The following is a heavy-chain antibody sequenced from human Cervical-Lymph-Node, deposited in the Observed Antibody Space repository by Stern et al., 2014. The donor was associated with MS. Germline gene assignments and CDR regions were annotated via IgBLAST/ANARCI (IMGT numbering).Heavy chain of an antibody. V-gene: IGHV1-69*01. CDR3: ASAQKQYDSSGYYYDAFDI. CDR1: GGTFSSYA. J-gene: IGHJ3*02. Sequence: VQLVESGAEVKKPGSSVKVSCKASGGTFSSYAISWVRQAPGQGLEWMGGIIPIFGTANYAQKFQGRVTITADESTSTAYMELSSLRSEDTAVYYCASAQKQYDSSGYYYDAFDIWGQGTMVTVSS. CDR2: IIPIFGTA. D-gene: IGHD3-22*01.